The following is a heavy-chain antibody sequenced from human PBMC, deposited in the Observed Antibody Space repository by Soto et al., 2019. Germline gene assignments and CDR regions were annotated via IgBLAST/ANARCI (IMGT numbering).Heavy chain of an antibody. Sequence: SETLSLTCTVSGGSISSYYWSWIRQPPGKGLEWIGYIYYSGSTNYNPSLKSRVTISVDTSKNQFSLKLSSVTAADTAVYYCARRGVYYDILTGYTNYYGMDVWGQGTTVTVSS. CDR3: ARRGVYYDILTGYTNYYGMDV. D-gene: IGHD3-9*01. J-gene: IGHJ6*02. V-gene: IGHV4-59*01. CDR1: GGSISSYY. CDR2: IYYSGST.